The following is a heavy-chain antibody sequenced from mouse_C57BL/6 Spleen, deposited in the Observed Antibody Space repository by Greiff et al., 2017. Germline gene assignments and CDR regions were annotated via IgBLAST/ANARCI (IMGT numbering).Heavy chain of an antibody. CDR3: ARSEGYDYWYFDV. CDR2: IFPGSGST. D-gene: IGHD2-2*01. Sequence: QVQLQQSGPELVKPGASVKISCKASGYTFTDYYINWVKQRPRQGLEWIGWIFPGSGSTYYNEKFKGKATLTVDKSSSTAYMLLSSLTSEDSAVYFCARSEGYDYWYFDVWGTGTTVTVSS. J-gene: IGHJ1*03. V-gene: IGHV1-75*01. CDR1: GYTFTDYY.